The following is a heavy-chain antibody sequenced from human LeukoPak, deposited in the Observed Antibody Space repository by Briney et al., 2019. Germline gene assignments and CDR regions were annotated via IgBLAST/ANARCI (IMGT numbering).Heavy chain of an antibody. CDR3: ARRAPSHDFDD. J-gene: IGHJ4*02. V-gene: IGHV3-66*01. CDR2: IYSGGST. CDR1: GFTVSNNY. Sequence: GGSLRLSCAASGFTVSNNYMSWVRQAPGKGLEWVSLIYSGGSTYYADSVKGRFTISRDNSKNTLYLQMNSLRAEDTALYYCARRAPSHDFDDWGQGTLVTVSS.